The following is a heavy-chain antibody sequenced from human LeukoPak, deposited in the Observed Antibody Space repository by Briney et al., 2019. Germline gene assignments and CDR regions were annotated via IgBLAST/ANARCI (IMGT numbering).Heavy chain of an antibody. D-gene: IGHD4/OR15-4a*01. V-gene: IGHV3-53*01. CDR1: GFTVSSNS. Sequence: PGGSLRLSCTVSGFTVSSNSMCRVRQAPGKGLEWVSFIYSDNTHYSDSVKGRFTISRDNSKNTLYLQMNSLRAEDTAVYYCARRAGAYSHPYDYWGQGTLVTVSS. CDR2: IYSDNT. J-gene: IGHJ4*02. CDR3: ARRAGAYSHPYDY.